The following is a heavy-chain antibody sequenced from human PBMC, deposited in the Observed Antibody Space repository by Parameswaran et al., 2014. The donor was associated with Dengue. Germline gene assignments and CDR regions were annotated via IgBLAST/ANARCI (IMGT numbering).Heavy chain of an antibody. CDR3: ARRGYSYPNYYYYGMDV. D-gene: IGHD5-18*01. CDR2: INPSGGST. V-gene: IGHV1-46*01. J-gene: IGHJ6*02. Sequence: WVRQAPGQGLEWMGIINPSGGSTSYAQKFQGRVTMTRDTSTSTVYMELSSLRSEDTAVYYCARRGYSYPNYYYYGMDVWGQGTTVTVSS.